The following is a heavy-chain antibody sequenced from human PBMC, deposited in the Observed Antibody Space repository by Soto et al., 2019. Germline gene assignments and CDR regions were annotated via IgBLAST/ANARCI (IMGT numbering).Heavy chain of an antibody. CDR2: ISGSGGST. J-gene: IGHJ6*03. Sequence: GGSLRLSCAASGFTFSSYAMSWVRQAPGKGLEWVSAISGSGGSTYYADSVKGRFTISRDNSKNTLYLQMNSRRAEDTAVYYCAKLSGSSFYYYYYYMDVWGKGTTVTVSS. V-gene: IGHV3-23*01. D-gene: IGHD1-26*01. CDR3: AKLSGSSFYYYYYYMDV. CDR1: GFTFSSYA.